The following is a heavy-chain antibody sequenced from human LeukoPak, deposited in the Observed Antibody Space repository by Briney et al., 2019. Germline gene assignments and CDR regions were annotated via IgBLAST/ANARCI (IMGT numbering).Heavy chain of an antibody. CDR2: IIPIFGTA. CDR3: ARGSTVTTSYYYYMDV. CDR1: GGTFSSYA. J-gene: IGHJ6*03. V-gene: IGHV1-69*06. Sequence: GASVKVSCKASGGTFSSYAISWVRQAPGQGLEWMGGIIPIFGTANYAQKFQGRVTITADKSTSTAYMELSSLRSEDTAVYYCARGSTVTTSYYYYMDVWGKGTTVTISS. D-gene: IGHD4-17*01.